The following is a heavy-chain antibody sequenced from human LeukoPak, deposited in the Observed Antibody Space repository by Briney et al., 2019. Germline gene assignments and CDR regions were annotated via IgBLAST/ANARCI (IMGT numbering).Heavy chain of an antibody. J-gene: IGHJ4*02. Sequence: GGSLRLSCAASGFTFSSYGMHWVRQAPGKGLEWVAVIWYDGSNKYYADSVKGRFTISRDNSKNTLYLQMNSLRAEDTAVYYCAREEYSSGWYDPRYFDYWGQGTLVTVSS. V-gene: IGHV3-33*01. CDR2: IWYDGSNK. CDR1: GFTFSSYG. D-gene: IGHD6-19*01. CDR3: AREEYSSGWYDPRYFDY.